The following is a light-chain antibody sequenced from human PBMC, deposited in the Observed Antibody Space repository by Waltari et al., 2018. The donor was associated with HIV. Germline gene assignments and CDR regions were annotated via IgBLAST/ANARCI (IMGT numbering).Light chain of an antibody. V-gene: IGLV2-14*01. CDR1: RSDIGAYNY. J-gene: IGLJ1*01. CDR2: RVK. CDR3: SSYTTSNTYV. Sequence: QSALAQPASVSGSPGQSITFSCTGTRSDIGAYNYVFWYQKHPDKAPKVIIYRVKSRPSGVSDRFSGYKSGNTASLTISGLQAEDEADYYCSSYTTSNTYVFGRGTTVSVL.